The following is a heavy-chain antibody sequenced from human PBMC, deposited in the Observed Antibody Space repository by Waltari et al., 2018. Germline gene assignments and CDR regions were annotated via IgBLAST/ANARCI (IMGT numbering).Heavy chain of an antibody. D-gene: IGHD6-13*01. CDR3: ARVIAAAGDYYYYGMDV. CDR1: SYA. V-gene: IGHV7-4-1*02. J-gene: IGHJ6*02. CDR2: INTNTGNP. Sequence: SYAMNWVRQAPGQGLEWMGWINTNTGNPTYAQGFTGRFVFSLDTSVSTAYLQISSLKAENTAVYYCARVIAAAGDYYYYGMDVWGQGTTVTVSS.